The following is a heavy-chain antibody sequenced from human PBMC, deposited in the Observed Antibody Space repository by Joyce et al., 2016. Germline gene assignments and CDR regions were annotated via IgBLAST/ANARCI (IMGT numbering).Heavy chain of an antibody. CDR2: IISSSSYI. V-gene: IGHV3-21*02. J-gene: IGHJ5*02. Sequence: EVQLVESGGGLVKPGGSLSLSWAASAFTFSSYSMNWVREDPGKGLEWVSAIISSSSYIYYADAVKGGFAISGDNAKNSLYLKMNGLGAEDTAVYYCARGNDFYGPGSYSDRFDPWGQGTLVTVSS. D-gene: IGHD3-10*01. CDR1: AFTFSSYS. CDR3: ARGNDFYGPGSYSDRFDP.